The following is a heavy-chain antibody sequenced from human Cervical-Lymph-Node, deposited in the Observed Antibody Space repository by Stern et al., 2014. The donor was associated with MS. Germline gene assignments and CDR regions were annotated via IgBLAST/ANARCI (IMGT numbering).Heavy chain of an antibody. CDR1: GYTLTDLS. J-gene: IGHJ4*02. CDR2: FDPEDGET. D-gene: IGHD3-22*01. V-gene: IGHV1-24*01. Sequence: QVQLVQSGAEVKKPGASVKVSCKVSGYTLTDLSMHWVRQAPGKGLEWMGGFDPEDGETIYAQNVQGRVTMTEATSTDTAYMELSSLRSEDTAVYYCATPLTRYDSSGFDYWGQGTLVTVSS. CDR3: ATPLTRYDSSGFDY.